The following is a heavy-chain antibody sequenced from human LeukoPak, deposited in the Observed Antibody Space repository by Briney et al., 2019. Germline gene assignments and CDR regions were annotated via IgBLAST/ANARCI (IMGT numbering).Heavy chain of an antibody. Sequence: PSETLSLTCTVSGGSISSYYWSWIRQPPGKGLEWIGCIYYSGSTNYNSSFKSRVTISIDTSKNQFSLRLSSVTAADTAVYYCARRVPSYYYYMDVWGKGTTVTISS. J-gene: IGHJ6*03. D-gene: IGHD2-2*01. CDR2: IYYSGST. CDR1: GGSISSYY. V-gene: IGHV4-59*01. CDR3: ARRVPSYYYYMDV.